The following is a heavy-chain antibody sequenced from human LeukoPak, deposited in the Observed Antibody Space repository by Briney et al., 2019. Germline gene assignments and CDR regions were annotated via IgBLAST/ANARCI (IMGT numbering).Heavy chain of an antibody. V-gene: IGHV3-23*01. CDR2: ISGSGGST. J-gene: IGHJ3*02. CDR1: GFTFSSYA. Sequence: GGSLRLSCAASGFTFSSYAISWVRQAPGKGLEWVSAISGSGGSTYYADSVKGRFTISRDNSKNTLYLQMNSLRAEDTAVYYCAETSYDYVWGSYRYNAFDIWGQGTMVTVSS. CDR3: AETSYDYVWGSYRYNAFDI. D-gene: IGHD3-16*02.